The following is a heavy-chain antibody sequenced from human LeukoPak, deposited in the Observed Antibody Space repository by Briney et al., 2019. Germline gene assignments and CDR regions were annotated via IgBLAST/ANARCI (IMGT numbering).Heavy chain of an antibody. D-gene: IGHD6-13*01. CDR2: IYDSGRM. J-gene: IGHJ4*02. CDR1: GGSISSRSYS. Sequence: KPSETLSLTCTVSGGSISSRSYSWGWLRQPPGKGLQWIGSIYDSGRMYYNPSLKSRVALSVDTSNNQISLKLNSATAADTAVYYCARGGGNSWYYFDYWGQGTLVTVSS. V-gene: IGHV4-39*01. CDR3: ARGGGNSWYYFDY.